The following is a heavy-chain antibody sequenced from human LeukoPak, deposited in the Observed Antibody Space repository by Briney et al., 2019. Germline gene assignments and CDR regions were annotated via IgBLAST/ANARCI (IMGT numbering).Heavy chain of an antibody. CDR1: GFTFSSYA. CDR3: AREGGASRGYSYGH. D-gene: IGHD5-18*01. V-gene: IGHV3-30*04. CDR2: ITSDRSRR. Sequence: PGGSLRLSCAASGFTFSSYAMHWVRQAPGKGLEWVAIITSDRSRRNYADSVKGRFTMSRDNSKNTLYLQMNSLRAEDTAVYYCAREGGASRGYSYGHWGQGTLVTVSS. J-gene: IGHJ4*02.